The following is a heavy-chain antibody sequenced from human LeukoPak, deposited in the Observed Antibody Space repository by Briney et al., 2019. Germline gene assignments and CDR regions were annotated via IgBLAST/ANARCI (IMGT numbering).Heavy chain of an antibody. CDR1: GFTFSSYW. J-gene: IGHJ3*02. D-gene: IGHD6-13*01. CDR3: AKSAAAAPSGAFDI. CDR2: ISWNSGSI. Sequence: PGGSLRLSCAASGFTFSSYWMHWVRQAPGKGLEWVSGISWNSGSIGYADSVKGRFTISRDNAKNSLYLQMNSLRAEDMALYYCAKSAAAAPSGAFDIWGQGTMVTVSS. V-gene: IGHV3-9*03.